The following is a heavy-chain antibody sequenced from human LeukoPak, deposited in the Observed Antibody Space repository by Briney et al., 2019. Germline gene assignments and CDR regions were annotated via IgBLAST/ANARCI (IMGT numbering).Heavy chain of an antibody. J-gene: IGHJ4*02. CDR3: ARGPYYYDSSGYSLLGY. D-gene: IGHD3-22*01. CDR2: IKQDGSEK. V-gene: IGHV3-7*01. Sequence: GGSLRLSCAASGFAFSSYWMSWVRQAPGKGLEWVANIKQDGSEKYYVDSVKGRVTISRDNAKNSLYLQMNSLRAEDTAVYYCARGPYYYDSSGYSLLGYWGQGTLVTVSS. CDR1: GFAFSSYW.